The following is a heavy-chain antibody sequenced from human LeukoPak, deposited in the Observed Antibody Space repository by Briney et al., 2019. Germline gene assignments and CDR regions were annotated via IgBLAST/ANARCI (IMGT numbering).Heavy chain of an antibody. Sequence: SETLSLTCAVYGGSFSGYYWSWIRQPPGKGLEWIGEINHSGSTNYNPSLKSRVTISVDTSKNQFSLKLSSVTAADTAVYYCARVEYSSSWGHYYYYGMDVWGQGTTVTVSS. CDR1: GGSFSGYY. V-gene: IGHV4-34*01. D-gene: IGHD6-13*01. J-gene: IGHJ6*02. CDR3: ARVEYSSSWGHYYYYGMDV. CDR2: INHSGST.